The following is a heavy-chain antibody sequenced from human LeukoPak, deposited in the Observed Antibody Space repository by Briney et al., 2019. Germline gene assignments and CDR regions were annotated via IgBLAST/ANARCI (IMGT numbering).Heavy chain of an antibody. J-gene: IGHJ2*01. CDR1: GYTFTSYY. CDR3: ARVIGYCSGASCYYWYFDL. Sequence: ASVKVSCKASGYTFTSYYMHWVRQAPGQGLEWMGIINPSGGSTSYAQKFQGRVTMTRDRSTSTVYMELSSLRFEDTAVYYCARVIGYCSGASCYYWYFDLWGRGTLVTVSS. D-gene: IGHD2-15*01. V-gene: IGHV1-46*01. CDR2: INPSGGST.